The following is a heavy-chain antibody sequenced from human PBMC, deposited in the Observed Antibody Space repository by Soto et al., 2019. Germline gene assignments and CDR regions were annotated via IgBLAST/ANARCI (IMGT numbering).Heavy chain of an antibody. CDR1: GYTFTGYY. V-gene: IGHV1-2*04. CDR2: INPNSGGT. Sequence: ASVKVSCKASGYTFTGYYMHWVRQAPGQGLEWMGWINPNSGGTNYAQKFQGWVTMTRDTSISTAYMELSRLRSDGTAVYYCARSHRVVSSIPQSSIAEASSRKNWFDPWGQGTLVTVSS. D-gene: IGHD6-13*01. J-gene: IGHJ5*02. CDR3: ARSHRVVSSIPQSSIAEASSRKNWFDP.